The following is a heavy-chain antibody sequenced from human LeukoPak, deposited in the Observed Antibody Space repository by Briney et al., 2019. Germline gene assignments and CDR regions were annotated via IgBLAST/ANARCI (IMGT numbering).Heavy chain of an antibody. CDR2: INHSGST. V-gene: IGHV4-34*01. D-gene: IGHD3-10*01. Sequence: SETLSLTCAVYGGSFSGYYWSWIRQPPGKGLGWIGEINHSGSTNYNPSLKSRVTISVDTSKNQFSLKLSSVTAADTAVYYCARSYRITMVRGNKAFDIWGQGTMVTVSS. J-gene: IGHJ3*02. CDR3: ARSYRITMVRGNKAFDI. CDR1: GGSFSGYY.